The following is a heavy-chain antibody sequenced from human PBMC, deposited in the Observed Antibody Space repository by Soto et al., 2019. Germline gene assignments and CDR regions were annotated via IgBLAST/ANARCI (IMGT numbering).Heavy chain of an antibody. V-gene: IGHV1-46*01. CDR2: INPSGGTT. CDR1: GYTFTSYY. CDR3: ARAKYTISSLDY. Sequence: QVQLVQSGAEVRKPGASVKVSCEASGYTFTSYYMNWVRQAPGQGLEWMGIINPSGGTTSYAQKFQGRVTMTSDTSTSTVYMELSSLKAEDTAVYYCARAKYTISSLDYWGQGTLVTVSS. D-gene: IGHD6-6*01. J-gene: IGHJ4*02.